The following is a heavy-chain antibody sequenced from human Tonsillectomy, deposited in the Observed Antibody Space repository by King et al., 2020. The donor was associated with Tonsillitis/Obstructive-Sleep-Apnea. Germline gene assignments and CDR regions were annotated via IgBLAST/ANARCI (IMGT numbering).Heavy chain of an antibody. D-gene: IGHD2-15*01. CDR3: AGGVDCSGCSCYSFDI. CDR1: GGTFSSYA. CDR2: IIPIFGTA. J-gene: IGHJ3*02. Sequence: QLVQSGAEVKKPGSSVKVSCKASGGTFSSYAISWVRQAPGQGLEWMGGIIPIFGTANYEQKFQGGVTITAEASTSTAYMELSSLRSEDTAVYYCAGGVDCSGCSCYSFDIWGQGTMVTVSS. V-gene: IGHV1-69*12.